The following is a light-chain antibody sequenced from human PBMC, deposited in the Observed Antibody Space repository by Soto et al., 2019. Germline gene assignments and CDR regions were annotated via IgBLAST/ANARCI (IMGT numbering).Light chain of an antibody. J-gene: IGKJ2*01. CDR1: QSVSSN. Sequence: EIVMTQSPATLSLSPGERATLSCRASQSVSSNLAWYQQKPGQAPRLLIYGASTRATGIPARFSGSRSGTEFTLTISSLQSEDFAFYYCQQYNNWPYTFGHGTKLEIK. CDR2: GAS. CDR3: QQYNNWPYT. V-gene: IGKV3-15*01.